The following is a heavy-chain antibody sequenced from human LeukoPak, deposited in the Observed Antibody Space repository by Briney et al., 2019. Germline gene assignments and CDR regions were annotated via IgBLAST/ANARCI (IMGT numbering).Heavy chain of an antibody. V-gene: IGHV4-39*01. D-gene: IGHD1-7*01. CDR2: IYYSGST. CDR3: ARSITGTTSAFDI. CDR1: GGSISSSSYY. J-gene: IGHJ3*02. Sequence: SETLSLTCTVSGGSISSSSYYWGWIRQPPGKGLEWIGSIYYSGSTYYNPSLKSRATVSVDTSKNQFSLKLSSVTAADTAVYYCARSITGTTSAFDIWGQGAIVSASS.